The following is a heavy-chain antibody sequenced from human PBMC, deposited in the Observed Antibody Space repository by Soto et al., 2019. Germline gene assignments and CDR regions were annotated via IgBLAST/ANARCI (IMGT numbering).Heavy chain of an antibody. D-gene: IGHD3-10*01. J-gene: IGHJ6*02. CDR1: GGSISSSNW. V-gene: IGHV4-4*02. CDR2: IYHSGST. Sequence: GTLSLTCAVSGGSISSSNWWSWVRQPPGKGLEWIGEIYHSGSTNYNPSLKSRVTISVDKSKNQFSLKLSSVTAADTAVYYCARDRQVRGFDYYGMDVWGQGTTVTVSS. CDR3: ARDRQVRGFDYYGMDV.